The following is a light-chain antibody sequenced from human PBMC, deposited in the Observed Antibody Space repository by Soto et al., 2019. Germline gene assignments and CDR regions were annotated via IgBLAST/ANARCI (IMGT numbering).Light chain of an antibody. J-gene: IGKJ1*01. V-gene: IGKV1-5*03. CDR2: KAS. CDR3: QHYNRYPPWT. Sequence: DIQMTQSPSTLSASVGDRVTITCRASQSISSWLAWYQQKPGKAPKVLIYKASSLDSGVPSRFSGSGSGTEFTLTISSLQAADFATYYCQHYNRYPPWTFGQGTKVEIK. CDR1: QSISSW.